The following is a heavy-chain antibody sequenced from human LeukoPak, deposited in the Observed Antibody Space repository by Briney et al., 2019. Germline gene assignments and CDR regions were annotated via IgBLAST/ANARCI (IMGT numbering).Heavy chain of an antibody. Sequence: MASETLSLTCTVSGGSISSSSYYWGWIRQPPGKGLEWIGSIYYSGSTYYNPSLKSRVTISVDTSKNQFSLKLSSVTAADTAVYYCARDKDTAMDVWGKGTTVTVSS. D-gene: IGHD5-18*01. CDR2: IYYSGST. J-gene: IGHJ6*04. V-gene: IGHV4-39*07. CDR1: GGSISSSSYY. CDR3: ARDKDTAMDV.